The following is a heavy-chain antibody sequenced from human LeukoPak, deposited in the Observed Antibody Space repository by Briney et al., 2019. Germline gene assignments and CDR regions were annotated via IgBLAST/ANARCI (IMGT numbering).Heavy chain of an antibody. CDR3: AGSDQHYYGSGSYPVHTDY. Sequence: PGGSLRLSCAASGFTFSTYNMNWVRQAPGKGLEWVSSISSSSSYIYYADSVKGRFTISRDNAKNSLYLQMNSLRAEDTAVYYCAGSDQHYYGSGSYPVHTDYWGQGTLVTVSS. V-gene: IGHV3-21*01. CDR2: ISSSSSYI. D-gene: IGHD3-10*01. CDR1: GFTFSTYN. J-gene: IGHJ4*02.